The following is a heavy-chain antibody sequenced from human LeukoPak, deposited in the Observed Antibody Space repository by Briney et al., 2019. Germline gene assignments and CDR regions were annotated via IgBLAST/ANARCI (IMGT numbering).Heavy chain of an antibody. D-gene: IGHD3-3*01. J-gene: IGHJ4*02. Sequence: PGGSLRLSCVVSGFIASSNYMGWVRQAPGKGLEWISSIYSGGSTYYADSVMGRFTISRDSSKTTLFLQMNSLRAEDTAVYYCATGGRSGVALEQWGQGTLVTVSS. CDR3: ATGGRSGVALEQ. CDR2: IYSGGST. V-gene: IGHV3-53*01. CDR1: GFIASSNY.